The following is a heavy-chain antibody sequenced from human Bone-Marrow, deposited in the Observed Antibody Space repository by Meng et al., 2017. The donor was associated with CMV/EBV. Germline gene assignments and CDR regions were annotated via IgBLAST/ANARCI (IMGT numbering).Heavy chain of an antibody. Sequence: GESLKISCAASGFIFDDYTMHWVRQAPGKGLEWVSGINWNGGSTGYADSVKGRFTISRDNAKNSLYLQMNSLRAEDTALYYCARVDYYDSSAFDYWGQGTRVTVSS. V-gene: IGHV3-20*04. J-gene: IGHJ4*02. CDR2: INWNGGST. CDR3: ARVDYYDSSAFDY. CDR1: GFIFDDYT. D-gene: IGHD3-22*01.